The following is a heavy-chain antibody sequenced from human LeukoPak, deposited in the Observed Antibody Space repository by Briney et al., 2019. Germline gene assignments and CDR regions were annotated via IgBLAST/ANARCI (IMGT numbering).Heavy chain of an antibody. CDR3: ATHYDTSGYYYFDF. Sequence: PGGSLRLSCAASGFTFSSCALNWVRQAPGKGLEWVSTISGTGVTTFYADSVRGRFTIPRDNSKNTLYLQMSSLRAEDTAVYYCATHYDTSGYYYFDFWGQGTLVTVSS. J-gene: IGHJ4*02. CDR2: ISGTGVTT. V-gene: IGHV3-23*01. D-gene: IGHD3-22*01. CDR1: GFTFSSCA.